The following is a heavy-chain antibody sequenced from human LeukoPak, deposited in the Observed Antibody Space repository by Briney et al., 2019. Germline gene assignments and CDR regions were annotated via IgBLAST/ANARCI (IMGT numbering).Heavy chain of an antibody. CDR2: IYYSGST. CDR3: ARGGYCTNGECYTFDY. J-gene: IGHJ4*02. V-gene: IGHV4-59*12. D-gene: IGHD2-8*01. Sequence: SETLSLTCTVSGGSISSYYWSWIRQPPGKGLEWIGYIYYSGSTNYNPSLKSRVTISVDTSKNQFSLKLSSVTAADTAVYYCARGGYCTNGECYTFDYWGQGTLATVSS. CDR1: GGSISSYY.